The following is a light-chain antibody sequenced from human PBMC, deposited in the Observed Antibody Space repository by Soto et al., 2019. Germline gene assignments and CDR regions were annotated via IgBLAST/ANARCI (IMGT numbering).Light chain of an antibody. CDR2: EGT. J-gene: IGLJ1*01. CDR3: YSFAGSNTFSYV. Sequence: QSVLTQPASLSGSPGQSITISCTVPSSDVGTYNLVSWYQQHPDKAPKVILYEGTKRPSGVSPRFSGSQSGNTASLTISGLQAEDEAVYFCYSFAGSNTFSYVFGPGTKVTVL. CDR1: SSDVGTYNL. V-gene: IGLV2-23*03.